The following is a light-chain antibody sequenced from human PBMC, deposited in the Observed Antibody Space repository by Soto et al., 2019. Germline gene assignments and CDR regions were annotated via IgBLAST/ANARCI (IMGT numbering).Light chain of an antibody. J-gene: IGKJ3*01. V-gene: IGKV3-11*01. CDR3: QQRSNWPPT. Sequence: EVVLTQSPATLSLSPGERATLSCRASQSVSTYLAWYQHKPGQAPRLLIYDASKRATDIPTRFSGSGSGTDFTLTISSLEPEDFAVYYCQQRSNWPPTFGPGTTMDIK. CDR2: DAS. CDR1: QSVSTY.